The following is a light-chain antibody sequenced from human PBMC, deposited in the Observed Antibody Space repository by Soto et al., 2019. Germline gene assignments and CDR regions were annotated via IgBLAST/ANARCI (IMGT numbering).Light chain of an antibody. Sequence: TQSPATVSVSPGESATLSCRASQTVSSLLAWYQQKPGRAHRLLIYGASSRATGIPDRFSGSGSGTDFTLTISRLEPEDFAVYYCQQRSDWQYTFGQGTKVDIK. V-gene: IGKV3D-20*02. CDR2: GAS. CDR1: QTVSSL. J-gene: IGKJ2*01. CDR3: QQRSDWQYT.